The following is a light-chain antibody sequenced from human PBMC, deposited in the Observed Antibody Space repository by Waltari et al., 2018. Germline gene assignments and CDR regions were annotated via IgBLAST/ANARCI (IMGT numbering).Light chain of an antibody. J-gene: IGKJ2*01. CDR3: QQSYRTPYT. CDR2: DAT. V-gene: IGKV1-39*01. Sequence: DIQMTQSPASLSASVGDRMTITCRASQTIYRHLNGYQQKPGHAPVLLIFDATNLPGGFPSRFSGSGSGTDFTLTINSLQPEDIATYYCQQSYRTPYTFGLGTKLQI. CDR1: QTIYRH.